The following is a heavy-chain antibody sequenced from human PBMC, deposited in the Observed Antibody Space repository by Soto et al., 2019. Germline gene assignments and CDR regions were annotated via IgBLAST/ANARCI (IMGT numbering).Heavy chain of an antibody. CDR1: GYSFTSYW. CDR2: IFPGDSDT. Sequence: GESLKISCKGSGYSFTSYWIGWVRQMPGKGLERMGIIFPGDSDTRYSPSFQGQVTISADKSITTTYLQWSSLKASDTAMYYCASQKTVIRGPLSSNWFDPWGQGTLVTVSS. D-gene: IGHD1-1*01. CDR3: ASQKTVIRGPLSSNWFDP. J-gene: IGHJ5*02. V-gene: IGHV5-51*01.